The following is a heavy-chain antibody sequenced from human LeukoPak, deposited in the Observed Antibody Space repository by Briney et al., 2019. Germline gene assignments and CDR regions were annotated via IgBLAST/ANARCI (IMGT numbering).Heavy chain of an antibody. Sequence: PGGSLRLSCAASGFTFSSYSMNWVRQAPGKGLEWVSSISSSSSYIYYADSVKGRFTISRDNAKNTLYLQMNSLRAEDTAVYYCARDIVGATGVANDYWGQGTLVTVSS. CDR3: ARDIVGATGVANDY. V-gene: IGHV3-21*01. J-gene: IGHJ4*02. CDR1: GFTFSSYS. CDR2: ISSSSSYI. D-gene: IGHD1-26*01.